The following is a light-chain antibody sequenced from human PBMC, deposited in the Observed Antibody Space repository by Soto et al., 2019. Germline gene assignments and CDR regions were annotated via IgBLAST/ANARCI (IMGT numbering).Light chain of an antibody. V-gene: IGLV2-23*01. CDR1: SSEVGSYNL. CDR2: EGS. CDR3: CSYAGSSTLYV. Sequence: QSVLTQPASVSWSPGPSITLSCTGTSSEVGSYNLVSWYQQHPGKAPKLMIYEGSKRPSGVSNRFSGSKSGNTASLTISGLQAEDEADYYCCSYAGSSTLYVFGTGTKVTVL. J-gene: IGLJ1*01.